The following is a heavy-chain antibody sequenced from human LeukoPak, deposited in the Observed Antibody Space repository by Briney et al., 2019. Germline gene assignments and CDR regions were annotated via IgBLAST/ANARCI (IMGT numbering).Heavy chain of an antibody. V-gene: IGHV3-7*01. D-gene: IGHD5-18*01. J-gene: IGHJ4*02. Sequence: PGGSLRLSCAASGFTFSSYWMSWVRQAPGKGLEWVANIKQDGSEKYYVDSVKGRFTISRDNAKNSLYLQMNSLRAEDTAVYYCAKDGSGNAMVFDYWGQGTLVTVSS. CDR3: AKDGSGNAMVFDY. CDR2: IKQDGSEK. CDR1: GFTFSSYW.